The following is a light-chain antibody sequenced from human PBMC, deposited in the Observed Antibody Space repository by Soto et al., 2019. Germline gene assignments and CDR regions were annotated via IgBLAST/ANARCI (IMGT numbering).Light chain of an antibody. CDR2: RDS. CDR3: QSVDSSTTYGDVI. Sequence: SYELTQSPSVSVSPGQTAKITCSGDALPKQYAYWYQQRPGQAPVLVIYRDSERPSGIPERFSGSISGTTVTLTISGVQAEDEADYYCQSVDSSTTYGDVIFGGGTKLTVL. J-gene: IGLJ2*01. CDR1: ALPKQY. V-gene: IGLV3-25*02.